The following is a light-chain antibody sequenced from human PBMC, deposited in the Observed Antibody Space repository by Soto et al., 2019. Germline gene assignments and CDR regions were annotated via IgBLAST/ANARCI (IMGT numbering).Light chain of an antibody. Sequence: EIVLTQSPGTLSLSPGERAALSCRASQRVSSSYLAWYQQKPGQAPRLLIYGASSRATGIPDRFSGSGSGTDFTLTISRLEPEDFAVYYCKQYGSSPLTFGGGTTVEIK. CDR3: KQYGSSPLT. V-gene: IGKV3-20*01. CDR1: QRVSSSY. CDR2: GAS. J-gene: IGKJ4*01.